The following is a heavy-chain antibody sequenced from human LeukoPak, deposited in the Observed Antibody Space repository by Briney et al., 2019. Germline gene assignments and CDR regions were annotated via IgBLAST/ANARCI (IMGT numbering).Heavy chain of an antibody. D-gene: IGHD2-8*01. CDR2: INTYNGNT. CDR3: ARDLVHHRLLATNYNWFDP. J-gene: IGHJ5*02. Sequence: ASVKVSCKASGYIFTSYGISWVRQAPGQGLEWMGWINTYNGNTKYTQKVQGRVTMTTDTSTSTAYMEVRSLRSDDTAVYYCARDLVHHRLLATNYNWFDPWGQGTLVTVSS. V-gene: IGHV1-18*01. CDR1: GYIFTSYG.